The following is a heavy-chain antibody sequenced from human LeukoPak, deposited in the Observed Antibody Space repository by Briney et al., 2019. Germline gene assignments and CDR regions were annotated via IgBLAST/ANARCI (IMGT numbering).Heavy chain of an antibody. D-gene: IGHD4-17*01. J-gene: IGHJ4*02. Sequence: SVKVSCKASGGTFRSYAITWVRQAPGKGLEWMGGIIPMINKPKYAQKFQGRVSITADESTSIGYMEVSSLRSEDTAVYYCAIFQGTYGDNENDYWGQGTLVTVSS. CDR3: AIFQGTYGDNENDY. CDR2: IIPMINKP. CDR1: GGTFRSYA. V-gene: IGHV1-69*13.